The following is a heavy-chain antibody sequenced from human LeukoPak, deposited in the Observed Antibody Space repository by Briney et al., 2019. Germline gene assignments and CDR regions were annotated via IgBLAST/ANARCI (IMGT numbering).Heavy chain of an antibody. J-gene: IGHJ6*02. CDR1: GFTFSSYG. Sequence: PGGSLRLSCAASGFTFSSYGMHWVRQAPGKGLEWVAVIWYDGSNKYYADSVKGRFTISRDNSKNTLYLQMNSLRAEDTAVYYCARDDYLGIAVAGTPQHNGMDVWGQGTTVTVSS. V-gene: IGHV3-33*01. CDR2: IWYDGSNK. CDR3: ARDDYLGIAVAGTPQHNGMDV. D-gene: IGHD6-19*01.